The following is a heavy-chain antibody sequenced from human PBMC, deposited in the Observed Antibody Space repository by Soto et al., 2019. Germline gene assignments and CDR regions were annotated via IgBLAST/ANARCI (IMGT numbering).Heavy chain of an antibody. V-gene: IGHV3-15*01. CDR2: IKSKTNGGTT. CDR1: GFTFDNAW. D-gene: IGHD1-26*01. CDR3: TTDLPWSYGALAY. J-gene: IGHJ4*02. Sequence: EVQLVESGGGLVKPGGSLRLSCAASGFTFDNAWMTWVRQAPGKGLEWVGRIKSKTNGGTTDYASPVKGRFTISRDDSKDTLYLQMNSLKTEDTPMYYCTTDLPWSYGALAYWGQGTLVTVSS.